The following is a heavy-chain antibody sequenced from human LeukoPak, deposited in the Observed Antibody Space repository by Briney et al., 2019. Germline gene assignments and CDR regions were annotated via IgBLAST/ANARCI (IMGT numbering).Heavy chain of an antibody. D-gene: IGHD1-26*01. V-gene: IGHV4-39*01. CDR3: ARQRGSYGNDY. CDR2: IYYSGST. Sequence: SETLSLTCTVSGGSISSNNYYWGWIRQPPGKGLEWIGTIYYSGSTYYNPSLKSRVTISVDTSKNQFSLKLSSVTAADTAVYFCARQRGSYGNDYWGQGTLVTVSS. CDR1: GGSISSNNYY. J-gene: IGHJ4*02.